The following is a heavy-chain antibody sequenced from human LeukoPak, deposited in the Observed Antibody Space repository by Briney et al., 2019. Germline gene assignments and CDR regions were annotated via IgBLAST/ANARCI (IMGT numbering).Heavy chain of an antibody. CDR1: GGSISSSSYY. D-gene: IGHD3-22*01. CDR3: ASGGSSGYYFY. CDR2: IYYSGST. Sequence: PSETLSFTCTVSGGSISSSSYYWGWIRQPPGKGLEWIGSIYYSGSTYYNPSLKSRVTISVDTSKNQFSLKLSSVTAADTAVYYCASGGSSGYYFYWGQGTLVTVSS. J-gene: IGHJ4*02. V-gene: IGHV4-39*01.